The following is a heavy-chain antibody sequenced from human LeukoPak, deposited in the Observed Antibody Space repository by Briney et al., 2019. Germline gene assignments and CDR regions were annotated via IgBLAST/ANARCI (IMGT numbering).Heavy chain of an antibody. J-gene: IGHJ4*02. Sequence: SETLSLTCAVYGGSVSGYYWSWIRQPPGKGLEWIGEINHSGSTNYNPSLKSRVTISVDTSKNQFSLKLSSVTAADTAVYYCARGRGNWNLDYFDYWGQGTLVTVSS. D-gene: IGHD1-7*01. CDR2: INHSGST. CDR1: GGSVSGYY. CDR3: ARGRGNWNLDYFDY. V-gene: IGHV4-34*01.